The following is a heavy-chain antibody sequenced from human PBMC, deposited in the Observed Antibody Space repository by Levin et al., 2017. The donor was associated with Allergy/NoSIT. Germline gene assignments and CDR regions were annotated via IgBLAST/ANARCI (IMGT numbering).Heavy chain of an antibody. J-gene: IGHJ4*02. Sequence: SQTLSLTCTVSGGSISGGGYHWTWIRQHPEKGLEWIGYIYYSGSTFYNPSLKSRLMISVDTSKNQFSLYVSSVTAADTAVYYCAREDGSTFDFWGQGALVTVAS. CDR3: AREDGSTFDF. CDR2: IYYSGST. CDR1: GGSISGGGYH. V-gene: IGHV4-31*03. D-gene: IGHD2-2*03.